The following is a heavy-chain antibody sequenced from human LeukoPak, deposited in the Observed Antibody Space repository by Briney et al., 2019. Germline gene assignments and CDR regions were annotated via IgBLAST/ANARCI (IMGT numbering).Heavy chain of an antibody. CDR3: ARVMSDSSYDAFDI. J-gene: IGHJ3*02. V-gene: IGHV4-34*01. CDR2: INHSGST. Sequence: SETLSLTCAVYGGSFSGYYWSWIRQPPGKGLEWIGEINHSGSTNYNPSLKSRVTISVDTSKNQFSLKLSSVTAADTAVYYCARVMSDSSYDAFDIWGQGTMVTVSS. D-gene: IGHD3-22*01. CDR1: GGSFSGYY.